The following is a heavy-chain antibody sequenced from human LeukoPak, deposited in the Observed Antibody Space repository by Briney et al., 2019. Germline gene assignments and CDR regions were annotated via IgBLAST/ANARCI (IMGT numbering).Heavy chain of an antibody. Sequence: AGGSLRLFCAASGFTFTNYAMSWVRQAHGKGLEWVSGISGSGDSTNYADSVKGRFTISRDNSKNTLYLQMNSLRAEDTAVYYCAKGASPGIAAAGAGFLFDYWGQGTLVTVSS. CDR1: GFTFTNYA. D-gene: IGHD6-13*01. J-gene: IGHJ4*02. CDR3: AKGASPGIAAAGAGFLFDY. V-gene: IGHV3-23*01. CDR2: ISGSGDST.